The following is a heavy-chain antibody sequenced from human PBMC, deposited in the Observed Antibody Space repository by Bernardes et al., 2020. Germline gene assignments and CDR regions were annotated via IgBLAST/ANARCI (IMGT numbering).Heavy chain of an antibody. CDR3: ARAVNWNYAFDI. CDR1: GYTFSING. D-gene: IGHD1-7*01. Sequence: ASMKVSCKASGYTFSINGISWVRQAPGQGLEWMGWISASNGNTNYAQKFQGRVTMTTDTSTTTAYIELRNLRSDDTAVYYCARAVNWNYAFDIWSQGTMVTVSS. CDR2: ISASNGNT. J-gene: IGHJ3*02. V-gene: IGHV1-18*01.